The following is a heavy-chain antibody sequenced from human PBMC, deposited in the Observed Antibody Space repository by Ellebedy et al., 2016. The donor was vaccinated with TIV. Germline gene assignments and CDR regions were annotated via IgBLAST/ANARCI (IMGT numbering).Heavy chain of an antibody. J-gene: IGHJ4*02. CDR3: ARHNPFYGEAFDY. Sequence: LRLSCTVSGGSISSADYYWTWIRQPPGKGLEWIGYIYYSGNTYFNPSLKSRVTLSIDTSKNQFSLNLSSVTAADTAVYYCARHNPFYGEAFDYWGQGTLVTVSS. V-gene: IGHV4-30-4*01. D-gene: IGHD4-17*01. CDR1: GGSISSADYY. CDR2: IYYSGNT.